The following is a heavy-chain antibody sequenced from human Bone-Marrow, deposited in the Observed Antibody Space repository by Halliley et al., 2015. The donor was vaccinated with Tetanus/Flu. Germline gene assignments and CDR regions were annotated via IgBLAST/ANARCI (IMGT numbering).Heavy chain of an antibody. Sequence: TLSLTCSVSGGSVSDYHDCWVRQPPGKELEFIGYIFGSGTTNYNPSLKSRVTISRDTSKNQFSLSLSSVTAADTAMYYCARGNPANPRGWFWRQMIDYWGQGPLVAVSS. V-gene: IGHV4-59*02. D-gene: IGHD6-19*01. CDR2: IFGSGTT. CDR3: ARGNPANPRGWFWRQMIDY. CDR1: GGSVSDYH. J-gene: IGHJ4*02.